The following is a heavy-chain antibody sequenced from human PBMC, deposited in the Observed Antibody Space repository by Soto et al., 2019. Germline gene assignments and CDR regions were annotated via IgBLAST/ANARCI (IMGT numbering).Heavy chain of an antibody. Sequence: QVQLVQSGAEVRKPGSSVKVSCKASGGTFTTYDISWVRQAPGQGLEWMGGIIPLFDATKYAQKFQGRVTITADTSTGTAYMELSRLRSEDTAMYYCARDRSSSWYNGTFYFDSWGQGTLVTVSS. CDR3: ARDRSSSWYNGTFYFDS. V-gene: IGHV1-69*06. CDR1: GGTFTTYD. D-gene: IGHD6-19*01. CDR2: IIPLFDAT. J-gene: IGHJ4*02.